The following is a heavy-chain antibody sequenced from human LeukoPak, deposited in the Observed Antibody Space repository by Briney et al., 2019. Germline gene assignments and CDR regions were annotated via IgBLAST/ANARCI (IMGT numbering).Heavy chain of an antibody. J-gene: IGHJ5*02. CDR3: ASEFYYDSSGDQGIWFDP. CDR2: IIPIFGTA. V-gene: IGHV1-69*05. CDR1: GGTFSSYA. Sequence: WASVKVSCKASGGTFSSYAISWVRQAPGQGLEWMGGIIPIFGTANYAQKFQGRVTITTDEYTSTAYMELSSLRSEDTAVYYCASEFYYDSSGDQGIWFDPWGQGTLVTVSS. D-gene: IGHD3-22*01.